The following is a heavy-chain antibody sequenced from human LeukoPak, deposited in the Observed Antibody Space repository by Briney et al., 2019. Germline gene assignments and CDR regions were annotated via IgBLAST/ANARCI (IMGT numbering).Heavy chain of an antibody. Sequence: GGSLRLSCAPSRFTFSDYFMSWIRQAPGKGLEWVSYINRSGSTIYYAGSVKGRFTISRNNAKNSLYLQMNSLRAEDTAVYYCARTLTHRYGMDVWGQGTTVTVSS. D-gene: IGHD1-14*01. V-gene: IGHV3-11*01. CDR3: ARTLTHRYGMDV. J-gene: IGHJ6*02. CDR1: RFTFSDYF. CDR2: INRSGSTI.